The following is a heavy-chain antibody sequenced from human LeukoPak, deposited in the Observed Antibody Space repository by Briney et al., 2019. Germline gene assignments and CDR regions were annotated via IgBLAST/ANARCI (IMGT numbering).Heavy chain of an antibody. V-gene: IGHV5-51*01. Sequence: GESLKISCKGSGYSFTSYWIGWVRQMPGKGLEWMGIIYPGDSDTRYSPSFQGQVTISGDKSISTAYLQWSSLKASDTAMYYCARQTYCSSTSCQGWFDPWGQGTLVTVSS. D-gene: IGHD2-2*01. J-gene: IGHJ5*02. CDR2: IYPGDSDT. CDR3: ARQTYCSSTSCQGWFDP. CDR1: GYSFTSYW.